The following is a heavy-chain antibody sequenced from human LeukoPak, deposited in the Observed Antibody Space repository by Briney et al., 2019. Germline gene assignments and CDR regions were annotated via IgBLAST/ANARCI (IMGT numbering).Heavy chain of an antibody. CDR3: ARGRRSLVGDTRGFRFDY. D-gene: IGHD1-26*01. Sequence: ASVKVSCKASGYTFTSYDINWVRLATGQGLEWMGWMNPNSGNTGYAQKFQGRVTMTRNTSLSTAYMELSSLRSEDTAVYYWARGRRSLVGDTRGFRFDYWGQGTLVTVSS. CDR1: GYTFTSYD. J-gene: IGHJ4*02. CDR2: MNPNSGNT. V-gene: IGHV1-8*01.